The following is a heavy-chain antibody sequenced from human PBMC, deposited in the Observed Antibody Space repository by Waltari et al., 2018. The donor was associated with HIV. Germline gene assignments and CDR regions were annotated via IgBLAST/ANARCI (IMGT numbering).Heavy chain of an antibody. V-gene: IGHV3-33*01. CDR1: GLTFRRYG. CDR2: IWYDGSNK. D-gene: IGHD6-13*01. J-gene: IGHJ4*02. Sequence: QVQLVESGGGVVTPGRSLRLSCDASGLTFRRYGLHWVRQAPGKGLEWVALIWYDGSNKYYADSVKGRFTISRDNSKNTLYLQMNSLRAEDTALYYCAREKGYSSSSPDYWGQGTLVTVSS. CDR3: AREKGYSSSSPDY.